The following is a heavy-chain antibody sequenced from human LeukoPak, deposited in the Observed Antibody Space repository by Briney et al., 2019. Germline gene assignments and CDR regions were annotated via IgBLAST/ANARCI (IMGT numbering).Heavy chain of an antibody. Sequence: ASVRVSCKASAYTFTGYYMHWVRQAPGQGLEWMGWIYPNSGGTNYAQKFQGRVTMTRDTSISTAYMELSRLRSDDTAVYYCARSEQFPYYMDVWGKGTTVTVSS. CDR3: ARSEQFPYYMDV. CDR2: IYPNSGGT. D-gene: IGHD6-19*01. J-gene: IGHJ6*03. CDR1: AYTFTGYY. V-gene: IGHV1-2*02.